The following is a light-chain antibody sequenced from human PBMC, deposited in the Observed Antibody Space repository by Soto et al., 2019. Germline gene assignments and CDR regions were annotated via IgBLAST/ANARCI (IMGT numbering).Light chain of an antibody. V-gene: IGLV2-14*01. CDR3: CSSTGITKLV. J-gene: IGLJ1*01. CDR2: EVS. CDR1: ISDIGTYNY. Sequence: QSVLTQPASVSGSPGQSITISCSGTISDIGTYNYVSWYQQHAGKAPKLIIYEVSHRPSGVSTRFSGSKSGRTASLTISGLQAEDEAHYYCCSSTGITKLVFANGTKVTV.